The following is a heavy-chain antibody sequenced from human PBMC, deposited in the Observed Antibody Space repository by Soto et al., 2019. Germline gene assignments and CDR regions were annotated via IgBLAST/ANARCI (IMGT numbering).Heavy chain of an antibody. CDR2: IIPIFGTS. D-gene: IGHD6-13*01. J-gene: IGHJ6*04. CDR3: ARGDKRYGNSWNGYYYYRMDV. Sequence: SVKVSCKASGGTFSNYAISWVRQAPGQGPEWMGGIIPIFGTSNYAQKFQGRVTITADESTSTAYMEVSSLRAEDTAVYYCARGDKRYGNSWNGYYYYRMDVWGKVTKVTVSS. V-gene: IGHV1-69*13. CDR1: GGTFSNYA.